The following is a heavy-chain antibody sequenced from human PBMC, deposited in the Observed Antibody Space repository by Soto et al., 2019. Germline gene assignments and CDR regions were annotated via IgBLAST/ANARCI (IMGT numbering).Heavy chain of an antibody. Sequence: SAPLSLTGAVYGGSFSGYYWSWIRQPPGKGREWIGEISHSGMSNYEPSLNIRVTIAVYTSKDHGSLNLSSVAASDRLVYYCARVFSSSLRYYYGMDVWGQGTTVTVSS. CDR1: GGSFSGYY. J-gene: IGHJ6*02. V-gene: IGHV4-34*01. CDR3: ARVFSSSLRYYYGMDV. D-gene: IGHD6-13*01. CDR2: ISHSGMS.